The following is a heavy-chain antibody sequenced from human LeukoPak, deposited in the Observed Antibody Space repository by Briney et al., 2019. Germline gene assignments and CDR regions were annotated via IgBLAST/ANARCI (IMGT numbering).Heavy chain of an antibody. D-gene: IGHD5-18*01. V-gene: IGHV3-23*01. CDR3: AKGFGYSYSGENDPFDY. CDR2: ISGSGGST. CDR1: GFTFSSYA. Sequence: PGGSLRLSCAASGFTFSSYAMSWVRQAPGKGLEWVSAISGSGGSTYYADSVKGRFTISRDNSKNTLYLQMNSLRAEDTAVYHCAKGFGYSYSGENDPFDYWGQGTLVTVSS. J-gene: IGHJ4*02.